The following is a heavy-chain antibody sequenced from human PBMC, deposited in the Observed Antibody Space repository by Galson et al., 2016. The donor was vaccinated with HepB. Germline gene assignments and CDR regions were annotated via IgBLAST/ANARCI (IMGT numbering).Heavy chain of an antibody. V-gene: IGHV3-23*01. J-gene: IGHJ4*01. Sequence: LRLSCATSGFTFMNYAFTWVRQAPGKGLEWVSTLSTSGFATYSAAVNGRFTISRDKSKSSVFLQMTSLRPEDTALYFCARTQLAYYFDYWGQEPWSASPQ. CDR2: LSTSGFAT. D-gene: IGHD1-7*01. CDR3: ARTQLAYYFDY. CDR1: GFTFMNYA.